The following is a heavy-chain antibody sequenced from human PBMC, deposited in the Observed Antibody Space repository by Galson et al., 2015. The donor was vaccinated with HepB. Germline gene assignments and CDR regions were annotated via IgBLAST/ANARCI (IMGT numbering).Heavy chain of an antibody. CDR2: ISGSGGNT. Sequence: SLRLSCAASGFTFRIYDMSWVRQAPGKGLEWVSIISGSGGNTYYADSVKGRFTISRDNSKNTLYLQMNSVRAEDTAVYYCAKGNRKDIVVVPAAMSCYYYAMDVWGQGTTVTVSS. V-gene: IGHV3-23*01. CDR3: AKGNRKDIVVVPAAMSCYYYAMDV. D-gene: IGHD2-2*01. CDR1: GFTFRIYD. J-gene: IGHJ6*02.